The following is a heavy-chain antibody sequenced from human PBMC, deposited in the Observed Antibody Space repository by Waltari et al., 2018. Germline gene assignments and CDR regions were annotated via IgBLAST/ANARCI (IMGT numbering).Heavy chain of an antibody. CDR3: ARHHYYDSSGYYWDYYYMDV. D-gene: IGHD3-22*01. CDR2: IYTSGST. J-gene: IGHJ6*03. CDR1: GGSISSGSYY. Sequence: QVQLQESGPGLVKPSQTLSLTCTVSGGSISSGSYYWSWIRQPAGKGLEWRGRIYTSGSTNYNPALKSRVTISVDTSKNQFSLKLSSVTAADTAVYYCARHHYYDSSGYYWDYYYMDVWGKGTTVTVSS. V-gene: IGHV4-61*02.